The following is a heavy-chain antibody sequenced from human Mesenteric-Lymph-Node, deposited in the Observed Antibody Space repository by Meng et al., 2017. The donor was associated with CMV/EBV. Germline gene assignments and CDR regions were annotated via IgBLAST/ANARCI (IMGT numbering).Heavy chain of an antibody. CDR1: GFTFSSYA. CDR3: ARSVVVPAARDY. V-gene: IGHV3-30*04. CDR2: ISYDGSNK. D-gene: IGHD2-2*01. Sequence: GESLKTSRAASGFTFSSYAMHWVRQAPGKGLEWVTVISYDGSNKYYADSVKGQFTISRDNSKNTLYLQMDSLRAEDTAVYYCARSVVVPAARDYWGQGTLVTVSS. J-gene: IGHJ4*02.